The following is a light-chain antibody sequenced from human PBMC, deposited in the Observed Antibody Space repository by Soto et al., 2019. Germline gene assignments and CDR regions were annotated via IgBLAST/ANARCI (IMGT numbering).Light chain of an antibody. Sequence: EVVLTQSPVTLSLSPGERATLSCRASQSFRGLLAWYQQKPGQAPRLLIYDASSRATGIPDRFSGSGSGTDFTLTISRLEPEDFAVYYCQQFGRSPSMYTFGQGTKLEIK. CDR2: DAS. CDR3: QQFGRSPSMYT. J-gene: IGKJ2*01. V-gene: IGKV3-20*01. CDR1: QSFRGL.